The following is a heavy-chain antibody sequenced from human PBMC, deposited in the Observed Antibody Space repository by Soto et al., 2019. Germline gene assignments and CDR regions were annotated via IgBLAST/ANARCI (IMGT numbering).Heavy chain of an antibody. CDR1: GFTFSSYA. J-gene: IGHJ4*02. Sequence: EVQLLESGGGLVQPGGSLRLSCAASGFTFSSYAMSWVRQAPGKGLEWVSAISGSGGSTYYADSVKGRFTTSRDNSKNTLYLQMNSLRAEDTAVYYCAKDHRGRGEPPLGYWGQGTLVTVSS. D-gene: IGHD3-16*01. V-gene: IGHV3-23*01. CDR3: AKDHRGRGEPPLGY. CDR2: ISGSGGST.